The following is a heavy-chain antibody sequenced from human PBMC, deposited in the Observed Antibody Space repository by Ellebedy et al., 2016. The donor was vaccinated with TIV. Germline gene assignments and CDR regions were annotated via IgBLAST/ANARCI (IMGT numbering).Heavy chain of an antibody. Sequence: SETLSLTCSVSGGSIGTFYWNWIRQSPGKGLEWIGYVYSTGTTNYNPALRRRVTISVDTSANQFSLRLKSVTAADTAVYFCARADWTYEILTGYFPNRFDYWGQGTLVTVSS. CDR3: ARADWTYEILTGYFPNRFDY. J-gene: IGHJ4*02. V-gene: IGHV4-59*01. CDR2: VYSTGTT. D-gene: IGHD3-9*01. CDR1: GGSIGTFY.